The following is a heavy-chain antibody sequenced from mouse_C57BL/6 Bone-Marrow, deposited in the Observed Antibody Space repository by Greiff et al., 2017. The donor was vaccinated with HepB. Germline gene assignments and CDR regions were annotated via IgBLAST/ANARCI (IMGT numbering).Heavy chain of an antibody. Sequence: EVKLMESGGGLVKPGGSLKLSCAASGFTFSDYGMHWVRQAPEKGLEWVAYISSGSSTIYYADTVKGRFTISRDNAKNTLFLQMTSLRSEDTAMYYCARRGIYDGYYETDFDYWGQGTTLTVSS. D-gene: IGHD2-3*01. V-gene: IGHV5-17*01. CDR2: ISSGSSTI. CDR3: ARRGIYDGYYETDFDY. J-gene: IGHJ2*01. CDR1: GFTFSDYG.